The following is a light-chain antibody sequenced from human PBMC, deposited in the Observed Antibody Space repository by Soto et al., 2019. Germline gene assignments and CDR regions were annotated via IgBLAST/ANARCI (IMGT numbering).Light chain of an antibody. V-gene: IGKV1-6*01. Sequence: AIQMTQSPSSLSASVGDRVTITCRASQGIRDDLASYQHKPGKAPKLLIYAASSLQSGVPSRFSGSGSGTDFTRTSSSLQPEDFATYYCLQDYIYPLTFGQGTMVEIK. CDR2: AAS. CDR1: QGIRDD. J-gene: IGKJ1*01. CDR3: LQDYIYPLT.